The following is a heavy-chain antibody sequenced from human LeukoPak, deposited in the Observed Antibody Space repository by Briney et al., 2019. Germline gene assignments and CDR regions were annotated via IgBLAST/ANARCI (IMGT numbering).Heavy chain of an antibody. CDR2: IRYDGSNK. CDR3: AKVLRFLEWLGNSGDV. D-gene: IGHD3-3*01. Sequence: GSLRLSCAASGFTFSSYGMHWVRQAPGKGLEWVAFIRYDGSNKYYADSVKGRFTISRDNSKNTLYLQMNSLRAEDTAVYYCAKVLRFLEWLGNSGDVWGKGTTVTVSS. V-gene: IGHV3-30*02. J-gene: IGHJ6*04. CDR1: GFTFSSYG.